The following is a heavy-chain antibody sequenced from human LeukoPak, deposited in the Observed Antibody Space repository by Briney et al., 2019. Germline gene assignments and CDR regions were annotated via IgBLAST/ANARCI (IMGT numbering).Heavy chain of an antibody. CDR2: INHSGST. Sequence: SETLSLTCTVSGGSISSYYWSWIRQPPGKGLEWIGEINHSGSTNYNPSLKSRVTISVDTSKNQFSLKLSSVTAADTAVYYCARGTGFLGTIYYFDYWGQGTLVTVSS. CDR3: ARGTGFLGTIYYFDY. D-gene: IGHD2/OR15-2a*01. V-gene: IGHV4-34*01. J-gene: IGHJ4*02. CDR1: GGSISSYY.